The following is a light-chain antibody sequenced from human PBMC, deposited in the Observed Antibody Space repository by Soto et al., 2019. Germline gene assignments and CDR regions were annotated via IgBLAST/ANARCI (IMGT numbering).Light chain of an antibody. CDR1: QSISSN. J-gene: IGKJ2*01. CDR2: SAS. CDR3: QQSFSIPYI. V-gene: IGKV1-39*01. Sequence: DIQMTQSPSSLSAFAGDRVTITCPASQSISSNLNWYQQKPGKAPKLLIYSASSLQSGVPSRFSGSGSGTDFTLTITSLQPEDFATYYCQQSFSIPYIFGQGTKLDIK.